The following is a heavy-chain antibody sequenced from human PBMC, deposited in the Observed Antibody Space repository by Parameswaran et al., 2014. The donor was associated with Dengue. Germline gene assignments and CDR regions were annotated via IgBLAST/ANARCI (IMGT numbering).Heavy chain of an antibody. CDR2: LYSGGST. V-gene: IGHV3-53*01. Sequence: VRQMPGKGLEWVSVLYSGGSTYYADSVKGRFTISRDNSKNTVYLQMNSLRVEDTAVYYCARGLGQWLEQDYWGQGTLVTVSS. D-gene: IGHD6-19*01. J-gene: IGHJ4*02. CDR3: ARGLGQWLEQDY.